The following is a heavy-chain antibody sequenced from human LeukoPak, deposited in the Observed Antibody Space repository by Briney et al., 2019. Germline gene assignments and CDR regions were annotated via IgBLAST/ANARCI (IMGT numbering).Heavy chain of an antibody. CDR2: INHSGST. CDR3: ARGTRYGYRY. CDR1: GGSFSGYY. V-gene: IGHV4-34*01. J-gene: IGHJ4*02. Sequence: SETLSLTCAVYGGSFSGYYWGWIRQPPGKGLEWIGEINHSGSTNYNPSLKSRVTISVDTSKNQFSLKLSSVTAADTAVYYCARGTRYGYRYWGQGTLVTVSS. D-gene: IGHD3-16*02.